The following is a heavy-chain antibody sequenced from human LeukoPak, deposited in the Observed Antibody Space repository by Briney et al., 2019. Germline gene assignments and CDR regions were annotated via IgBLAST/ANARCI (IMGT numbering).Heavy chain of an antibody. J-gene: IGHJ4*02. V-gene: IGHV1-18*01. CDR1: GYTFSSYG. CDR2: ISTHNGNT. Sequence: ASVKVSCKASGYTFSSYGLSWVRQAPGQGLEWMGWISTHNGNTNYAQRFQGRLTMTTDTPTSTAYMELRSLTSGDTAVYYCARDRGPSYCSSTTCRTLDWWGQGTLVTVSS. CDR3: ARDRGPSYCSSTTCRTLDW. D-gene: IGHD2-2*01.